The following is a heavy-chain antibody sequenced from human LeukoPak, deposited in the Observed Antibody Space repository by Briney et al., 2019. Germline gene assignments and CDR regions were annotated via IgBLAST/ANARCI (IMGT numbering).Heavy chain of an antibody. CDR2: ITGSGGNT. Sequence: GASLRLSCAASGFTFSNYAMSWVRQAPGKGLEWVSAITGSGGNTYYADSVKGRFTISRDNSKNTVFLQMNSLGAEDTAVYYCAKWGDYDVLTGYYVSDYWGQGTLVTVSS. CDR1: GFTFSNYA. V-gene: IGHV3-23*01. D-gene: IGHD3-9*01. CDR3: AKWGDYDVLTGYYVSDY. J-gene: IGHJ4*02.